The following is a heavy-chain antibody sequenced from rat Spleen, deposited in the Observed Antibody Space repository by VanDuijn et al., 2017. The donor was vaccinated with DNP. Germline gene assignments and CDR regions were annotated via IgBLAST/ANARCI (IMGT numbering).Heavy chain of an antibody. CDR2: IKAKSNNYAT. D-gene: IGHD1-4*01. Sequence: EVQVLESGGGLVQPGNSLKLSCATSGFTFNTAWMYWYRQFPEKRLEWVARIKAKSNNYATDYTESVKGRFTIPRDDSKSSIYLQMNNLKEEDTAIYYCTWNGYNSGYWGQGVMVTVSS. CDR3: TWNGYNSGY. J-gene: IGHJ2*01. CDR1: GFTFNTAW. V-gene: IGHV6-6*01.